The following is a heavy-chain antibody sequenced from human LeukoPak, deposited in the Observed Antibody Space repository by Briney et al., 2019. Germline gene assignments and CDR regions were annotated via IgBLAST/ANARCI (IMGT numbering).Heavy chain of an antibody. CDR1: GFTFSDYY. V-gene: IGHV3-11*04. CDR2: ISSSGSTI. Sequence: PGGSLRLSCAASGFTFSDYYMSWIRQAPGKGLEWVSYISSSGSTIYYADSVKGRFIISRDNAKNSLYLQMNSLRAEDTAVYYCAVGYCSSTSCYTARPFDYWGQGTLVTVSS. D-gene: IGHD2-2*02. J-gene: IGHJ4*02. CDR3: AVGYCSSTSCYTARPFDY.